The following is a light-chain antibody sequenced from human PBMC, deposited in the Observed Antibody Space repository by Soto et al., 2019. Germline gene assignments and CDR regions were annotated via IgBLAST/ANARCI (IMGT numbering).Light chain of an antibody. CDR1: SGDIGGYNY. Sequence: QSALTQPRSVSGSPGQSVTISCTGDSGDIGGYNYVSWYQHHPGKAPKLIIFDVNKRPSGVPDRFSGSKSGNTASLTISGLQPEDEADYYCCSDAGSSLVFGGGTKVTVL. J-gene: IGLJ2*01. V-gene: IGLV2-11*01. CDR2: DVN. CDR3: CSDAGSSLV.